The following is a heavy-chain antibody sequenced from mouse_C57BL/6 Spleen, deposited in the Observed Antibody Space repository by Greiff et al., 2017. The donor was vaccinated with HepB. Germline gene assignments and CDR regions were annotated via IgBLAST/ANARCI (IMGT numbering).Heavy chain of an antibody. CDR3: ARPTTAHYYAMDY. J-gene: IGHJ4*01. V-gene: IGHV1-82*01. CDR2: IYPGDGDT. Sequence: VQLQQSGPELVKPGASVKISCKASGYAFSSSWMNWVKQRPGKGLEWIGRIYPGDGDTNYNGKFKGKATLTADKSSSTAYMQLSSLTSEDSAVYFCARPTTAHYYAMDYWGQGTSVTVSS. D-gene: IGHD1-2*01. CDR1: GYAFSSSW.